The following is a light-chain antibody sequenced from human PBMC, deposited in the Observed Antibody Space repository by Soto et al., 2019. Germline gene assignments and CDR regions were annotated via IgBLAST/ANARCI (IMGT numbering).Light chain of an antibody. CDR1: SSDVGGYNY. J-gene: IGLJ1*01. CDR3: RSYTSSSTQCV. V-gene: IGLV2-14*01. CDR2: DVS. Sequence: QSALTQPASVSGSPGQSITISCTGTSSDVGGYNYVSWYQQHPGKAPKLMIYDVSNRPSGVSNRISGYKSGNTASLTISGLQAEDEADYYCRSYTSSSTQCVFGTGTKLTVL.